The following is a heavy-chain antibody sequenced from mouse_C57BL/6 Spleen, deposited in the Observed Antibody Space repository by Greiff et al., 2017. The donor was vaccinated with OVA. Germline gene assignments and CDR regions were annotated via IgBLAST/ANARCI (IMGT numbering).Heavy chain of an antibody. CDR2: IRNKANNHAT. CDR3: TPSTMGKRLFDY. J-gene: IGHJ2*01. V-gene: IGHV6-6*01. CDR1: GFTFSDAW. Sequence: EVMLVESGGGLVQPGGSMKLSCAASGFTFSDAWMDWVRQSPEKGLEWVAEIRNKANNHATYYAESVKGRFTISRDDSKSSVYLQMNSLRAEDTGIYYCTPSTMGKRLFDYWGQGTTLTVSS. D-gene: IGHD2-1*01.